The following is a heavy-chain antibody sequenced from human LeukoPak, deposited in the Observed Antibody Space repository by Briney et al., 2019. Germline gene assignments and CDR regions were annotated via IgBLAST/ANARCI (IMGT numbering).Heavy chain of an antibody. Sequence: SETLSLTCTVSGGPISSSSYYWGWIRQPPGKGLEWIGSIYYSGSTYYNPSLKSRVTISVDTSKNQFSLKLSSVAAADTAVYYCARHSYGDFWSGSEFWFDPWGQGTLVTVSS. D-gene: IGHD3-3*01. CDR2: IYYSGST. V-gene: IGHV4-39*01. CDR1: GGPISSSSYY. J-gene: IGHJ5*02. CDR3: ARHSYGDFWSGSEFWFDP.